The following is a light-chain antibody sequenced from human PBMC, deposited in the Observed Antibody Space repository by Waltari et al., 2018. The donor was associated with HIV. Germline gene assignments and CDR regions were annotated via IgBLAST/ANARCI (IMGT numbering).Light chain of an antibody. V-gene: IGKV3-20*01. J-gene: IGKJ5*01. CDR1: QSVGSIY. CDR3: QQSGSSIT. Sequence: EIVLTQSPGTLSLSPGERAILSCRASQSVGSIYLNWYQQKPGQAPRVLIYGASSRATGIPDRFSGSGSGTDFSLTIGRLEPEDFAVYYCQQSGSSITFGQGTRLEIK. CDR2: GAS.